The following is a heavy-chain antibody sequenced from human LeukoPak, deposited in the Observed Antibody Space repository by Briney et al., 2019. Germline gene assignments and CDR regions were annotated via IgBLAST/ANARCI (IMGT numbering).Heavy chain of an antibody. CDR1: GYTFTSYY. CDR2: INPSGGST. J-gene: IGHJ3*02. Sequence: ASVKVSCKASGYTFTSYYMHWVRQAPGQGLEWMGIINPSGGSTSYAQKFQGRVTMTRDTSTSTVYMELSSLRSEDTAVYYCASPLRYYYDSSEDAFDIWGQGTMVTVSS. D-gene: IGHD3-22*01. CDR3: ASPLRYYYDSSEDAFDI. V-gene: IGHV1-46*01.